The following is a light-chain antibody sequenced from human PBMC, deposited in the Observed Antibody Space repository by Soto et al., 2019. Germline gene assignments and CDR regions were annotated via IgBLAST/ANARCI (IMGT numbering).Light chain of an antibody. J-gene: IGLJ1*01. CDR2: DVT. V-gene: IGLV2-11*01. Sequence: QSVLTQPRSVSGSPGQTVTISCIGTDSDVGGYDYVSWYQQHPGKAPKVVIHDVTQRPSGVPDRFSGSKSGNTASLTISGLQADDEADYYCCSYAGSYPLYVFGTGTK. CDR3: CSYAGSYPLYV. CDR1: DSDVGGYDY.